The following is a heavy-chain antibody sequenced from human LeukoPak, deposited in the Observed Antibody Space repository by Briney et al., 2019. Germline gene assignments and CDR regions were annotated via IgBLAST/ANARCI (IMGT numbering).Heavy chain of an antibody. CDR3: ARLWWFGEFVPHYYFDS. CDR1: GGSISSSRNY. V-gene: IGHV4-39*01. J-gene: IGHJ4*02. Sequence: KPSETLSLTCTVSGGSISSSRNYWGWIRQPPGKGLEWIGSIYYSGSTYYNPPLKSRVTISVDTSKNQFSLRLSSLTAADTAVYYCARLWWFGEFVPHYYFDSWGQGTLVTVSS. CDR2: IYYSGST. D-gene: IGHD3-10*01.